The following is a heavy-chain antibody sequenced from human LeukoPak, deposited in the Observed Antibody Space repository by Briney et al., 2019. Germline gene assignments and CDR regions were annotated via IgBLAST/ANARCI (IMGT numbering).Heavy chain of an antibody. V-gene: IGHV1-2*06. CDR3: ARAKSTYGSGSYSDY. J-gene: IGHJ4*02. CDR2: IHPNTGGT. D-gene: IGHD3-10*01. Sequence: ASVKVSCKASEYTFTGYYLHWVRQAPGQGLEWMGRIHPNTGGTNYAQKFQGRVTMTRGTSISTTYMELSRLNSDDTAVYYCARAKSTYGSGSYSDYWGQGTLVTVTS. CDR1: EYTFTGYY.